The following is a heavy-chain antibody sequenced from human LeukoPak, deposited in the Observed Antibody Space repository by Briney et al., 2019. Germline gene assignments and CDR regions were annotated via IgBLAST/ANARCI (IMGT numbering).Heavy chain of an antibody. J-gene: IGHJ6*02. V-gene: IGHV4-39*01. CDR3: VRHVSSGWDYYNGLDV. CDR2: IYYPGST. D-gene: IGHD6-19*01. CDR1: GGSVGSSGFY. Sequence: PSETLSLTRKVSGGSVGSSGFYWGWVRHPPGKGLEWIGSIYYPGSTNYNPSLERRVTISVDTSKYQVSLTLSSVTATDTAVYYCVRHVSSGWDYYNGLDVWGQGTTVTVSS.